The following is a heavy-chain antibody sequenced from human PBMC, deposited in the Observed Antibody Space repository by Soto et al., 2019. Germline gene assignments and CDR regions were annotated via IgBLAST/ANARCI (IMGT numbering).Heavy chain of an antibody. CDR3: ARELIAAAVQNDY. V-gene: IGHV3-21*01. D-gene: IGHD6-13*01. CDR2: ISSSSSYI. J-gene: IGHJ4*02. Sequence: PGGSLRLSCAASGFTFSSYSMNWVRQAPGKGLEWVSSISSSSSYIYYADSVKGRFTISRDNAKNSLYLQMNSLRAEDTAVYYCARELIAAAVQNDYWGQGTLVTVSS. CDR1: GFTFSSYS.